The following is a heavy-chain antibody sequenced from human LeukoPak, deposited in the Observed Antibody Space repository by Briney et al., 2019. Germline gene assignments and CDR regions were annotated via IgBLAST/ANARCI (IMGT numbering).Heavy chain of an antibody. J-gene: IGHJ4*02. V-gene: IGHV1-2*04. Sequence: GASVKVSCKASGYTFTGYYMHWVRQAPGQGLEWMGWINPNSGGTDYAQKFQGWVTMTRDTSISTAYMELSRLRSDDTAVYYCARLSGSYYMSLDYWGQGTLVTVSS. CDR1: GYTFTGYY. D-gene: IGHD1-26*01. CDR2: INPNSGGT. CDR3: ARLSGSYYMSLDY.